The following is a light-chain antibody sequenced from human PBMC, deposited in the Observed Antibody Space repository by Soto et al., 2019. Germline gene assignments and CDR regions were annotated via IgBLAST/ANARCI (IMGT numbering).Light chain of an antibody. CDR3: QQYGSLSWT. CDR1: QSVSSNY. J-gene: IGKJ1*01. CDR2: GAS. V-gene: IGKV3-20*01. Sequence: DIVLTQSPGTLSLSPGQRATLSCRASQSVSSNYLAWYQQRPGQAPRLLIYGASTRATGIPDRFSGSGSGTDFTLTISRVEPEDFAVYYCQQYGSLSWTFGQGTKVDIK.